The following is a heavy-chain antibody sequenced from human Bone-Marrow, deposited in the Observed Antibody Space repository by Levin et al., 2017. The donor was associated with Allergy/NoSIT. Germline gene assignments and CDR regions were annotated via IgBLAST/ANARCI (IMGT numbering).Heavy chain of an antibody. V-gene: IGHV1-18*01. CDR1: GYTFTTYG. Sequence: GASVKVSCKASGYTFTTYGLTWVRQAPGQGLEWMGWVSAYSGNTNYALNLQDRVTMTTDTATNTAYMELTSLRSDDTAIYYCARGHCPYSYYGMDVWGQGTTVVVSS. J-gene: IGHJ6*02. CDR2: VSAYSGNT. CDR3: ARGHCPYSYYGMDV. D-gene: IGHD2-21*01.